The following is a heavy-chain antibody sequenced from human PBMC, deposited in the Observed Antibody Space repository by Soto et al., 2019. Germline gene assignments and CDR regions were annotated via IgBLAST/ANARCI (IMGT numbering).Heavy chain of an antibody. CDR2: IIPMFGT. J-gene: IGHJ6*02. D-gene: IGHD3-10*01. V-gene: IGHV1-69*01. CDR1: GGTINNYA. CDR3: ARPNSYGVTFHYYYGMDV. Sequence: QVQLVQSGAEVKRPGSSVKVSCEASGGTINNYAITWVRQAPGQGLEWMGGIIPMFGTNYAQKFQDRVTIAADESTGTAYMELSGLRSEDTAVYFCARPNSYGVTFHYYYGMDVWGQGTTVTVSS.